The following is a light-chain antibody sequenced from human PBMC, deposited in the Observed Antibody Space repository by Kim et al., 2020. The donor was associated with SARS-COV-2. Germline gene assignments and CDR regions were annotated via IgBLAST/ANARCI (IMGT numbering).Light chain of an antibody. J-gene: IGLJ3*02. V-gene: IGLV10-54*01. CDR3: SAWDTSLSAWL. CDR1: NSNVGNQG. Sequence: QTATLTCTGDNSNVGNQGATWLQQHQGRPHKFLSYRNNDRPSGISERFSASRSGNAASLTITELQPEDEADYYCSAWDTSLSAWLFGGGTQLTVL. CDR2: RNN.